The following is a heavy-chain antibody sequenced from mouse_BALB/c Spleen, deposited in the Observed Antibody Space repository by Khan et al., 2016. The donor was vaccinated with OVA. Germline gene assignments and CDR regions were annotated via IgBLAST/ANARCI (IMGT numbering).Heavy chain of an antibody. CDR2: IGYSGST. V-gene: IGHV3-2*02. Sequence: EVKLLESGPGLVKPSQSLSLTCTVTGYSITSDYAWNWIRQFPGNKLEWMGYIGYSGSTSYNPSLKSRISITRDTSKNQFFLQLNSVTTEDTATYYCARGGYYYGSSSFAYWGQGTLVTVSA. CDR1: GYSITSDYA. CDR3: ARGGYYYGSSSFAY. J-gene: IGHJ3*01. D-gene: IGHD1-1*01.